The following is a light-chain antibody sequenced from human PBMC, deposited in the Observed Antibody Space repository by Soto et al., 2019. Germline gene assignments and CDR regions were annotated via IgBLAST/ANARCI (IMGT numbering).Light chain of an antibody. CDR3: QQRGNWPLT. CDR1: QSVSIY. J-gene: IGKJ5*01. Sequence: EIVLTQSPATLSLSPGERVTLSCRASQSVSIYLAWYQQKPGQAPRLLIYDASNRATGIPARFSGSGSGTDFTLTISSLEPEDFAVYYCQQRGNWPLTFGQGTRLAIK. CDR2: DAS. V-gene: IGKV3-11*01.